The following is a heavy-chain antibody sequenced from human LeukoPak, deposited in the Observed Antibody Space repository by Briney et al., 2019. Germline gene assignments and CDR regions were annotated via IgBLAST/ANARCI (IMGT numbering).Heavy chain of an antibody. CDR1: GFTFSSYA. Sequence: PGGSLRLSFAASGFTFSSYAMSWVRQAPGKGLEWVSAISGSGGSTYYADSVKGRFTTSRDNSKNTLYVQMNSLRAEDTAVYYCAKDLSGVAPGGYWGQGTLVTVSS. CDR3: AKDLSGVAPGGY. J-gene: IGHJ4*02. D-gene: IGHD3-3*01. V-gene: IGHV3-23*01. CDR2: ISGSGGST.